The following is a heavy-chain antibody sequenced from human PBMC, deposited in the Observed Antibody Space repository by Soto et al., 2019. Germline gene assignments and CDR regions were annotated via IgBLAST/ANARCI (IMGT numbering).Heavy chain of an antibody. J-gene: IGHJ5*02. V-gene: IGHV4-34*01. CDR2: INHSGST. CDR3: ARGWDMVVAPPFDP. CDR1: GGSFRGYY. Sequence: SETLSLSCAVYGGSFRGYYWSWIRQPPGKGLEWIGEINHSGSTNYNPSLKSRVTISVDTSKNQFSLKLSSVTAADTAVYYCARGWDMVVAPPFDPWGQGTLVT. D-gene: IGHD2-15*01.